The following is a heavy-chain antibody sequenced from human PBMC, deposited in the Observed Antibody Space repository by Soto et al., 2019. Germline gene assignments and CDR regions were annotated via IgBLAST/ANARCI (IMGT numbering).Heavy chain of an antibody. CDR2: IYPGDSDT. D-gene: IGHD3-10*01. Sequence: PAECLKSSGNGSGYIFTRYWIGWVRQMPGKGLEWIGIIYPGDSDTRYSPSFQGQVTISADKSISTAYLQWSSLKASDTAMYYCARLGSGSREFDPWGQGTLVTVSS. CDR1: GYIFTRYW. J-gene: IGHJ5*02. V-gene: IGHV5-51*01. CDR3: ARLGSGSREFDP.